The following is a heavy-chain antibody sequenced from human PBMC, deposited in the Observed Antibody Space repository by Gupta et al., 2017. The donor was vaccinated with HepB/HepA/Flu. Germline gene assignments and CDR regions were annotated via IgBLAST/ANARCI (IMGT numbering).Heavy chain of an antibody. D-gene: IGHD3-22*01. CDR2: ISCSDGST. J-gene: IGHJ4*02. Sequence: VQLLDSGGGLVQPGGSLSLTCAASGFIFSGYARSWVRQAPGKGLEWVSSISCSDGSTYYADSVKGRFTISKDNSKNTLYLQMNSLRAEDTAVYFCAKHSSGPSRHFDYWGQGTLVTGSS. V-gene: IGHV3-23*01. CDR1: GFIFSGYA. CDR3: AKHSSGPSRHFDY.